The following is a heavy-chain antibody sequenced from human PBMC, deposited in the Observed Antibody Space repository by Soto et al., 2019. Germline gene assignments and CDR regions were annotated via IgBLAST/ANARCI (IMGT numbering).Heavy chain of an antibody. J-gene: IGHJ2*01. Sequence: QVQLQQWGAGLLKPSETLSLTCAVYGGSFSGYYWSWIRQPPGKGLEWIGDINHSGSTNYNPSLKRRVTRSVDTSKNQFSLKLSSVTAADPAVYYCARTVGRGSRAAAGQGWYFDLWGRGTLVTVSS. V-gene: IGHV4-34*01. CDR2: INHSGST. CDR3: ARTVGRGSRAAAGQGWYFDL. D-gene: IGHD6-13*01. CDR1: GGSFSGYY.